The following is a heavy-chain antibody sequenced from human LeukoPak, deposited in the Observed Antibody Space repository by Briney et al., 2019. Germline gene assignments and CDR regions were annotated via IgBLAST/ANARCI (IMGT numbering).Heavy chain of an antibody. V-gene: IGHV4-59*08. CDR2: ISYSGST. J-gene: IGHJ4*02. CDR1: GVSISNSY. D-gene: IGHD5-18*01. Sequence: SETLSLTCAVSGVSISNSYWSWVRQPPGKGLEWIGYISYSGSTNYNPSLKSRVTISVDTSKNQFSLKLSSVTAADTAVYYCARQIYSYGPGVDYWGQGTLVTVSS. CDR3: ARQIYSYGPGVDY.